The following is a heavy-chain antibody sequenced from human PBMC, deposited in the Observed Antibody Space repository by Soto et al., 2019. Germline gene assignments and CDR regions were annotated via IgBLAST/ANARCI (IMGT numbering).Heavy chain of an antibody. D-gene: IGHD3-22*01. CDR2: IWYDGSNK. CDR3: ARDYDSSGYPRYYFDY. V-gene: IGHV3-33*01. J-gene: IGHJ4*02. CDR1: RLTFSSYG. Sequence: GGSLRLSCAASRLTFSSYGIHWVRQAPGKGLEWVAVIWYDGSNKYYADSVKGRFTISRDNSKNTLYLQMNSLRAEDTAVYYCARDYDSSGYPRYYFDYWGQGT.